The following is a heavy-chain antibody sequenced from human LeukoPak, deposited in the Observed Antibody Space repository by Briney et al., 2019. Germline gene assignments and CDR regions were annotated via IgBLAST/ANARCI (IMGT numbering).Heavy chain of an antibody. CDR2: INHSGST. CDR3: ARSLPITMIVVVMPRRRAFDI. J-gene: IGHJ3*02. V-gene: IGHV4-34*01. D-gene: IGHD3-22*01. Sequence: SETLSLTCAVYGGSFSGYYRSWIRQPPGKGLEWIGEINHSGSTNYNPSLKSRVTISVDTSKNQFSLKLSSVTAADTAVYYCARSLPITMIVVVMPRRRAFDIWGQGTMVTVSS. CDR1: GGSFSGYY.